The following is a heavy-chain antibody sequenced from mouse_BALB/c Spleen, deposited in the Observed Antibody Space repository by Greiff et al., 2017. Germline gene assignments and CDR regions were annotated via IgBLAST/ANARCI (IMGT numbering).Heavy chain of an antibody. Sequence: VQLQQSGPGLVAPSQSLSITCTVSGFSLTSYDISWIRQPPGKGLEWLGVIWTGGGTNYNSAFMSRLSISNDNSKSQVFLKMNSLQTDDTAIYYCVRGRLGGPDYWGQGTTLTVSS. CDR2: IWTGGGT. V-gene: IGHV2-9-2*01. CDR1: GFSLTSYD. J-gene: IGHJ2*01. CDR3: VRGRLGGPDY. D-gene: IGHD4-1*01.